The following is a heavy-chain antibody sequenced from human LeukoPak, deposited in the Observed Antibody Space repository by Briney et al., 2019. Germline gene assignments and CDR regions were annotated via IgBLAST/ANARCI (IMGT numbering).Heavy chain of an antibody. V-gene: IGHV3-7*01. Sequence: GGSLRLSCAASGFTFSSYWMSWVRQAPGKGLEWVANIKQDGCEKYYVDSVKGRFTISRDNAKNSLYLQMNSLRAEDTAVYYCARVTSMVRGVIITNYYYYMDVWGKGTTVTVSS. CDR1: GFTFSSYW. CDR2: IKQDGCEK. J-gene: IGHJ6*03. D-gene: IGHD3-10*01. CDR3: ARVTSMVRGVIITNYYYYMDV.